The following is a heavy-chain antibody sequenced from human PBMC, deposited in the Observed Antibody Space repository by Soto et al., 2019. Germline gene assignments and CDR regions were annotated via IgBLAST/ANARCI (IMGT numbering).Heavy chain of an antibody. J-gene: IGHJ3*02. CDR1: GFTFYTYE. D-gene: IGHD3-22*01. V-gene: IGHV3-48*03. CDR2: TSSSGGTI. Sequence: GGSLRLSCAASGFTFYTYEMNWVRQAPGEGLEWVSYTSSSGGTIYYADSVKGRFTISRDNAKTSLFLQMNSLRAEDTAVYYCARGGDYSNSSGFNDAFDIWGQGTMVTVSS. CDR3: ARGGDYSNSSGFNDAFDI.